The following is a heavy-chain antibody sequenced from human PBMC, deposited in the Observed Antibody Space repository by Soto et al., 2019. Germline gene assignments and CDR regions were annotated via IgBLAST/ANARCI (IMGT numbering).Heavy chain of an antibody. Sequence: SETLSLTCTVSGGSISSSSYYWGWIRQPPGKGLEWIGSIYYSGSTYYNTSLKSRVTISVDTSKNQFSLKLSSVTAADTAVYYCARLGSWKYYYYYGMDVWGQGTTVTVSS. CDR3: ARLGSWKYYYYYGMDV. CDR2: IYYSGST. D-gene: IGHD6-13*01. V-gene: IGHV4-39*01. J-gene: IGHJ6*02. CDR1: GGSISSSSYY.